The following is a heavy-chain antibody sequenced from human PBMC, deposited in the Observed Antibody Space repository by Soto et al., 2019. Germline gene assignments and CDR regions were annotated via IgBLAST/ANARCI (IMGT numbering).Heavy chain of an antibody. CDR1: GYTFTSHH. CDR3: TTDPLGGSSWYSPPKKQTVPQGY. D-gene: IGHD6-13*01. J-gene: IGHJ4*02. CDR2: INPRSGGT. Sequence: ASVKVSCKASGYTFTSHHMHWVRQVPGEGLDWMGMINPRSGGTNSPQKFQGRVTMTRDTSTSTVYMELSSLRSEDTAVYYCTTDPLGGSSWYSPPKKQTVPQGYWGQGTLVTVSS. V-gene: IGHV1-46*01.